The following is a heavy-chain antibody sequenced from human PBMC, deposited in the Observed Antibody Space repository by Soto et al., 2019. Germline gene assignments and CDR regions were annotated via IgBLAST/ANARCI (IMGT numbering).Heavy chain of an antibody. J-gene: IGHJ2*01. CDR1: GGSISSDDYY. CDR3: PSAPFRTLFSFCYFDL. V-gene: IGHV4-30-4*01. CDR2: IYYTGST. D-gene: IGHD2-2*01. Sequence: QVQLQESGPGLVKPSQTLSLTCTVSGGSISSDDYYWSWIRQPPGKGLEWIGYIYYTGSTYYNPSLKSRVTISIDTSKNEFLLKPNAATAADTAVYSCPSAPFRTLFSFCYFDLWGRGPLITVSS.